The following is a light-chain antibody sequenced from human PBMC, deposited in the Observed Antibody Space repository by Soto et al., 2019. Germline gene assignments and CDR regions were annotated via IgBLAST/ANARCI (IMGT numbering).Light chain of an antibody. CDR2: GAS. CDR3: QQYNNWPPLFT. Sequence: EIVMTQSPATLSVSPGERATLSCRASQSVSSNLAWYQQKPGQAPRLLIYGASTSATGIPARFSGSGSGPEFTLTISSLQSEDFAVYYCQQYNNWPPLFTFGPGTKVDIK. V-gene: IGKV3-15*01. CDR1: QSVSSN. J-gene: IGKJ3*01.